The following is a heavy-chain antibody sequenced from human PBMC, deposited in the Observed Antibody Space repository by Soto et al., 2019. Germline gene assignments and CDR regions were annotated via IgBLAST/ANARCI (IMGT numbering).Heavy chain of an antibody. D-gene: IGHD6-19*01. CDR1: GFTFSSYA. CDR3: TNWGAIALAGHDYFGMDV. Sequence: EVQLLESGGELVQPGGSLRLSCAASGFTFSSYAMSWVRQAPGKGLEWVSGIGGGGTDTYYAKSVRGRFTISRDNSDNTPYLQMYSLRDEDRAVNYCTNWGAIALAGHDYFGMDVWGRGTTVAVSS. J-gene: IGHJ6*02. V-gene: IGHV3-23*01. CDR2: IGGGGTDT.